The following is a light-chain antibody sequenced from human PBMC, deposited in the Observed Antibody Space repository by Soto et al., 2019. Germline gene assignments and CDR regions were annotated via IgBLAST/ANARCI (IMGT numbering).Light chain of an antibody. V-gene: IGLV2-8*01. CDR1: TSDIGAYNY. Sequence: QSALTQPPSASGSPGQSVTISCTGTTSDIGAYNYVSWYHQHPGKAPKLMIYEDSERPSGVPDRFSGSKSGNTASLTVSGLQAEDEADYCCSSYAGSNNYVFGTGTKLTVL. CDR3: SSYAGSNNYV. CDR2: EDS. J-gene: IGLJ1*01.